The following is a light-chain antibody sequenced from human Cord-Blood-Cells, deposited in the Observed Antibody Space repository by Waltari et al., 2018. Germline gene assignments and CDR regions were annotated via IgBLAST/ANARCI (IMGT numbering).Light chain of an antibody. Sequence: QSVLTQPPSPSGTPGPRVTISCSGSSTNIGSNYVYCYQQLPGTAPKLLIYRNNQRPSWVPDRFSGSKSGTSASLAISGLRSEDEADYYCAAWDDSLSGPVFGGGTKLTVL. CDR3: AAWDDSLSGPV. CDR2: RNN. J-gene: IGLJ3*02. V-gene: IGLV1-47*01. CDR1: STNIGSNY.